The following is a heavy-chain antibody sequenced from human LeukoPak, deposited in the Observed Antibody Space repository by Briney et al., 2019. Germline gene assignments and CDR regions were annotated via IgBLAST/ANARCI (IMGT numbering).Heavy chain of an antibody. D-gene: IGHD3-10*01. Sequence: PSQTLSLTCTVSGGSINSGDYYWSWIRQPPGKGLEWIGYIYYSGSTYYNPSLKSRVTISVDTSKNQFSLKLSSVTAADTAVYYCARGARVGKGAFDIWGQGTMVTVSS. CDR2: IYYSGST. CDR3: ARGARVGKGAFDI. V-gene: IGHV4-30-4*01. J-gene: IGHJ3*02. CDR1: GGSINSGDYY.